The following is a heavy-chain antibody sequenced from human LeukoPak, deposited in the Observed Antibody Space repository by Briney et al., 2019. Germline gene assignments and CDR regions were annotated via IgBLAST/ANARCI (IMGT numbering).Heavy chain of an antibody. J-gene: IGHJ4*02. V-gene: IGHV3-30*03. CDR2: ISYDGSNK. D-gene: IGHD3-10*01. CDR1: GFTFSSYG. CDR3: ARVWFGESFDY. Sequence: GGSLRLSCAASGFTFSSYGMHWVRQAPGKGLEWVAVISYDGSNKYYADSVKGRFTISRDNSKNTLYLQMNSLRAEDTAVYYCARVWFGESFDYWGQGTLVTVSS.